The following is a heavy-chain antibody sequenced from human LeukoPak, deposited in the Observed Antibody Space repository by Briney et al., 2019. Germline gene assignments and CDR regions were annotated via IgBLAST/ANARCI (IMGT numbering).Heavy chain of an antibody. CDR2: ISSSSSTI. J-gene: IGHJ4*02. Sequence: PGRSLRLSCAASGFTFSQYPMHWVRQAPGKGLEWVSYISSSSSTIYYADSVKGRFTISRDNAKNSLYLQMNSLRAEDTAVYYCARDYYDFWSAPYYFDYWGQGTLVTVSS. D-gene: IGHD3-3*01. CDR3: ARDYYDFWSAPYYFDY. CDR1: GFTFSQYP. V-gene: IGHV3-48*01.